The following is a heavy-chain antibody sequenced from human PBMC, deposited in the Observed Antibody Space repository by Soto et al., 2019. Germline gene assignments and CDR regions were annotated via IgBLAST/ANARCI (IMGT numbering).Heavy chain of an antibody. V-gene: IGHV1-69*01. D-gene: IGHD3-22*01. CDR3: AREGASGSHIGY. J-gene: IGHJ4*02. CDR1: GGTFSSYA. Sequence: QVQLVQSGAEVKKPGSSVKVSCKASGGTFSSYAISWVRQAPGQGLEWMGGIIPIFGTANYAQKFQGRVTITADESTSTDYIELSSLRSEDTDVYYCAREGASGSHIGYWGQVTLVTVSS. CDR2: IIPIFGTA.